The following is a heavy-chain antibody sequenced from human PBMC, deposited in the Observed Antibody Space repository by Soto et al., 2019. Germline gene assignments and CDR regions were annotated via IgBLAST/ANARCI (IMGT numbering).Heavy chain of an antibody. CDR3: AKDTFKSSCIQSNFDY. D-gene: IGHD6-13*01. J-gene: IGHJ4*02. Sequence: PGGSLRLSCAASGFTFSSYAMSWVRQAPGKGLEWVSAISGSGGSTYYADSVKGRFTISRDNSKNTLYLQMNSLRAEDTAVYYCAKDTFKSSCIQSNFDYWGQGTLVTVSS. V-gene: IGHV3-23*01. CDR1: GFTFSSYA. CDR2: ISGSGGST.